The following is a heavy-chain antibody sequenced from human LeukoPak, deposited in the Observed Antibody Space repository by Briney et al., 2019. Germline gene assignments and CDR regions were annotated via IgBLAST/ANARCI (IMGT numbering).Heavy chain of an antibody. CDR1: GFTFSSYA. D-gene: IGHD3-16*02. J-gene: IGHJ4*02. Sequence: GGSLRLSCAASGFTFSSYAMSWVRQAPGKGLEWVSAISGSGGNTYYADSVKGRFTMSRDNSKNTLYLQMNSLRAEDTAVYFCAKTVSGSHSYQGGDYWGQGTLDSVST. CDR2: ISGSGGNT. V-gene: IGHV3-23*01. CDR3: AKTVSGSHSYQGGDY.